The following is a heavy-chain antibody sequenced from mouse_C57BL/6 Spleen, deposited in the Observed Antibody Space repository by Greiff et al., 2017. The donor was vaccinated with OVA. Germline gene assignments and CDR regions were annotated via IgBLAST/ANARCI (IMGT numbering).Heavy chain of an antibody. CDR2: IDPSDSYT. V-gene: IGHV1-50*01. CDR1: GYTFTSYW. Sequence: QVQLQQPGAELVKPGASVKLSCKASGYTFTSYWMQWVKQRPGQGLEWIGEIDPSDSYTNYNQKFKGKATLTVDTSSSTAYMQLSSLTSEDSAVYYWARGAGYAMDYWGQGTSVTVSS. J-gene: IGHJ4*01. CDR3: ARGAGYAMDY.